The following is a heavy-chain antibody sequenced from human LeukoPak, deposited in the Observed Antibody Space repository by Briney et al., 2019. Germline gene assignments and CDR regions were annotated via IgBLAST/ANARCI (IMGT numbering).Heavy chain of an antibody. CDR3: ARGGYRYIVATGLCFDY. J-gene: IGHJ4*02. D-gene: IGHD5-12*01. CDR1: GFTFSSYS. Sequence: PGGSLRLSCAASGFTFSSYSMNWVRQAPGKGLERVSSISSSSSYIYYADSVKGRFTISRDNAKNSPYLQMNSLRAEDTAVYYCARGGYRYIVATGLCFDYWGQGTLVTVSS. V-gene: IGHV3-21*01. CDR2: ISSSSSYI.